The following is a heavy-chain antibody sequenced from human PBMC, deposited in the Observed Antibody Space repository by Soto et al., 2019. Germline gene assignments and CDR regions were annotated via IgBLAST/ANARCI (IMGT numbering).Heavy chain of an antibody. CDR3: ARALRVTVTILHGMDV. J-gene: IGHJ6*02. CDR2: IIPIFGTA. Sequence: QVQLVQSGAEVEKPGSSVKVSCKASGGTFSSYAISWVRQAPGQGLEWMGGIIPIFGTANYAQKFQGRVTITADESTSTAYMELSSLRSEDTAVYYYARALRVTVTILHGMDVWGQGTTVAVSS. CDR1: GGTFSSYA. D-gene: IGHD4-17*01. V-gene: IGHV1-69*01.